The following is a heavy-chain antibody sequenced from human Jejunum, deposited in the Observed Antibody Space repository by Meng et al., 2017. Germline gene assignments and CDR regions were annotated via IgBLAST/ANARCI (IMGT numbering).Heavy chain of an antibody. D-gene: IGHD5-12*01. CDR3: AKDGSVNGYVENWFDF. CDR1: GYFFTTYY. Sequence: ASVKVSCKASGYFFTTYYIHWLRQAPGQGLEWMGWINPNNGGTKYAQKFQGRVTMTRDTSISTAYMGLSRLRSDDTAVYYCAKDGSVNGYVENWFDFWGQGSLVTVSS. J-gene: IGHJ5*01. CDR2: INPNNGGT. V-gene: IGHV1-2*02.